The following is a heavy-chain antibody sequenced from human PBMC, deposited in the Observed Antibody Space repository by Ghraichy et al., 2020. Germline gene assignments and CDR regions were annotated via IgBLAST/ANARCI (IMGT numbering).Heavy chain of an antibody. CDR1: GFTFSDYY. V-gene: IGHV3-74*01. J-gene: IGHJ3*01. Sequence: GGSLRLSCADSGFTFSDYYMHWVRQVPGQGLVWVSRLNGDGTSINYADSVKGRFTISRDNAKNELYLQMNNLRADDTALYYCARSTSGTFNLWGQGTMVIVSS. CDR3: ARSTSGTFNL. D-gene: IGHD5/OR15-5a*01. CDR2: LNGDGTSI.